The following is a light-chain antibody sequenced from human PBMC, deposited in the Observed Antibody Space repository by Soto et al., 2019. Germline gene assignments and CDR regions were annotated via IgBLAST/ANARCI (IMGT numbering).Light chain of an antibody. CDR1: SSDVGSYNL. CDR2: EVS. V-gene: IGLV2-23*02. CDR3: CSAGSSWGYV. J-gene: IGLJ1*01. Sequence: QSALTQPASVSGSPGQSITISCTGSSSDVGSYNLVSWYQQHPGKAPNLMIYEVSKRPSGVSNRFSGSKSGNTASLTISGLQAEDEADYYRCSAGSSWGYVFGTGTEVTVL.